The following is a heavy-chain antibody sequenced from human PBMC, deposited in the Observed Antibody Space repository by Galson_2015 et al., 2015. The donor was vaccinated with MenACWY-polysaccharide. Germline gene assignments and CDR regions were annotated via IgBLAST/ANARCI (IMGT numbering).Heavy chain of an antibody. D-gene: IGHD3/OR15-3a*01. CDR1: GYIFTSHN. CDR3: ARVDCASDGFCLMDS. V-gene: IGHV1-3*04. J-gene: IGHJ4*02. CDR2: INTGNGNT. Sequence: SVKVSCKTSGYIFTSHNMHWVRQAPGQGLEWMGWINTGNGNTKYSQNFQGRVTITSITSASTTYMELSSLRSEDTAVYECARVDCASDGFCLMDSWGQGTLVTVSS.